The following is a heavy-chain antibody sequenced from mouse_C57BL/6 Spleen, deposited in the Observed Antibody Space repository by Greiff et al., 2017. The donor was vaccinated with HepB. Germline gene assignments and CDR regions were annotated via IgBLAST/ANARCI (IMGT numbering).Heavy chain of an antibody. CDR1: GFTFSDYG. J-gene: IGHJ3*01. CDR2: ISSGSSTI. V-gene: IGHV5-17*01. CDR3: ARNYLDGFAY. Sequence: EVKLMESGGGLVKPGGSLKLSCAASGFTFSDYGMHWVRQAPEKGLEWVAYISSGSSTIYYADTVKGRFTISRDNAKNTLFLQMTSLRSEDTAMYYCARNYLDGFAYWGQGTLVTVSA. D-gene: IGHD1-1*01.